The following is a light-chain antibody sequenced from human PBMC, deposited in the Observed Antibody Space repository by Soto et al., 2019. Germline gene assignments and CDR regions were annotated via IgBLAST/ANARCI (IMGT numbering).Light chain of an antibody. Sequence: DIQMTQSPSSLSASVGDRVTITCWASQGISNYLAWYQQKPGKVPKILIYAASTLQSGVPSRFSGSGSGTDFTLTISSLQPEDVATYYCQKYDSPPWTFGQGTKVEIK. CDR2: AAS. CDR1: QGISNY. V-gene: IGKV1-27*01. CDR3: QKYDSPPWT. J-gene: IGKJ1*01.